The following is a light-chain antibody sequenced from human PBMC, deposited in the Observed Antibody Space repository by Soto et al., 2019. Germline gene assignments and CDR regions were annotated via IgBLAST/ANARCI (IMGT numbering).Light chain of an antibody. Sequence: DIQMTQSPSTLSASVGDRVTITCRASQSISSWLAWYQQKPGKAPKAVIYKASSLESGVPSRFSGSGSGTQFTLTISSLQPDDFATYYCQQYNSYPWTFGQGTTVDFK. CDR2: KAS. V-gene: IGKV1-5*03. CDR3: QQYNSYPWT. CDR1: QSISSW. J-gene: IGKJ1*01.